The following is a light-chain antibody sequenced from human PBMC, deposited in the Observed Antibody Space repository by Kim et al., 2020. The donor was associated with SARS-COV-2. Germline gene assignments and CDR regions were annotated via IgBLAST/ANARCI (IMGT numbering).Light chain of an antibody. Sequence: SASVGARVTISCRASQSLDTLLAWYQQKPGKAPKLLIYQASSLQVGVPSRFSGSGSGAEFTLTISSLQPEDFATYYCQQYIRFPYTFGQGTKLEI. CDR2: QAS. V-gene: IGKV1-5*03. CDR1: QSLDTL. CDR3: QQYIRFPYT. J-gene: IGKJ2*01.